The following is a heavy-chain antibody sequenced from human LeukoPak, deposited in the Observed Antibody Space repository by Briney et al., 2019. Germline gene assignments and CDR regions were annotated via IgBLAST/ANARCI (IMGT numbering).Heavy chain of an antibody. V-gene: IGHV1-2*02. D-gene: IGHD1-7*01. J-gene: IGHJ3*02. Sequence: WASVKVSCKASGYTFSGYYVHWVRQAPGQGLEWMGWINPNSGGTNYAQKFQGRVTMTRDTSISTAYMELRRLGSDDTAVYYCARGFAEEGTTTGAFDIWGHGTMVTVSS. CDR3: ARGFAEEGTTTGAFDI. CDR2: INPNSGGT. CDR1: GYTFSGYY.